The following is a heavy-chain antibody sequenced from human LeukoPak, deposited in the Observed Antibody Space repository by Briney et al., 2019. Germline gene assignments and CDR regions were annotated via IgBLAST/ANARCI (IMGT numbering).Heavy chain of an antibody. Sequence: GGSLRLSCAASGFPFSTYNIHWVRQAPGKGLEWVAVISSDGRNNYYADSVKGRFTISRDNSKNTVYLQMSSLRAEDTAVYYCAKYFSGSFDYWGQGTLVTVSS. J-gene: IGHJ4*02. CDR3: AKYFSGSFDY. CDR2: ISSDGRNN. CDR1: GFPFSTYN. D-gene: IGHD3-22*01. V-gene: IGHV3-30*18.